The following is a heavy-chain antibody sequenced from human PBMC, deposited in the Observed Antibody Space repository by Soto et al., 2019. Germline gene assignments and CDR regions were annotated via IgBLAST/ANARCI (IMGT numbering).Heavy chain of an antibody. CDR2: IKQDGSEK. CDR1: GFTFSSYW. V-gene: IGHV3-7*04. CDR3: ARDPSVVAAAVIYYYYGMDV. D-gene: IGHD6-13*01. Sequence: EVQLVESGGGLVQPGGSLRLSCAASGFTFSSYWMSWVRQAPGKGLEWVANIKQDGSEKYYVDSVKGRFTISRDNSKNSLYLQMNSLRAEDTAVYYCARDPSVVAAAVIYYYYGMDVWGQGTTVTVSS. J-gene: IGHJ6*02.